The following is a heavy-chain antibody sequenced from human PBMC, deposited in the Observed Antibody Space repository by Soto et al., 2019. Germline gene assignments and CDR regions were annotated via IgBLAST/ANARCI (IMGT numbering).Heavy chain of an antibody. CDR2: MNPNSGNT. CDR3: ARERSSSKRFDA. V-gene: IGHV1-8*01. CDR1: GYTFTSYD. J-gene: IGHJ5*02. Sequence: QVQLVQSGAEVKKPGASVKVSCKASGYTFTSYDINWVRQATGQGLEWMGWMNPNSGNTGYAQKXXGXXTMTRNTSISTAYMELSSLRSEDTAVYYCARERSSSKRFDAWGQGTLVTVSS. D-gene: IGHD3-16*02.